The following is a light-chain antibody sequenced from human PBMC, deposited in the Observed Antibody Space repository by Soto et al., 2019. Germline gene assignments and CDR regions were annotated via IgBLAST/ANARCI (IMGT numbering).Light chain of an antibody. CDR1: QSVSSSY. Sequence: EIVLTQSPGTLSLSPGERATLSCRASQSVSSSYLAWYQQKPGQAPRLLVYGASSRATGIPDRFSGSGSGTDLTLTISRVEPEDFAVYYCQQYNDWPYTFGQGTKLEIK. CDR2: GAS. V-gene: IGKV3-20*01. CDR3: QQYNDWPYT. J-gene: IGKJ2*01.